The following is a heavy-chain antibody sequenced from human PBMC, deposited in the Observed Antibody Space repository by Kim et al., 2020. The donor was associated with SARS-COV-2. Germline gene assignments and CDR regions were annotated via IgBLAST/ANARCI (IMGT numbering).Heavy chain of an antibody. Sequence: GGSLRLSCSASGFTFDDYDMRWVRQAPGKGLEWVSAISGSDGSIGYADSVKGRFTISRDNSKNSLHLEMNSLRAEDTAVYYCAKHFGSSGSEFQHWGQGTLVTVSS. CDR3: AKHFGSSGSEFQH. V-gene: IGHV3-23*01. CDR1: GFTFDDYD. CDR2: ISGSDGSI. J-gene: IGHJ1*01. D-gene: IGHD3-22*01.